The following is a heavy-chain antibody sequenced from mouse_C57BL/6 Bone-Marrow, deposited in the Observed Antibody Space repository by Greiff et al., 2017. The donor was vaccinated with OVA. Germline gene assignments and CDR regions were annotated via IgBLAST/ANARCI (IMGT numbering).Heavy chain of an antibody. CDR3: ARSSLLRYPPFAY. D-gene: IGHD1-2*01. J-gene: IGHJ3*01. CDR1: GYTFTDYY. CDR2: INPNNGGT. Sequence: EVQLQQSGPELVKPGASVKISCKASGYTFTDYYMNWVKQSHGKSLEWIGDINPNNGGTSYNQKFKGKATLTVDKSSSTAYMELRSLTSEDSAVYYCARSSLLRYPPFAYWGQGTLVTVSA. V-gene: IGHV1-26*01.